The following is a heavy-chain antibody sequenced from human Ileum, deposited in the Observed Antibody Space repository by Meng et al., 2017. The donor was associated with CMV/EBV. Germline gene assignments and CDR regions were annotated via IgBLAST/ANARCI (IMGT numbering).Heavy chain of an antibody. CDR3: AGGAITGTTEVPFDY. CDR2: IYTSEST. CDR1: GGSISSCSYY. Sequence: VPLEDPAPGLVKPGQTLDLPCTVSGGSISSCSYYWSWIRQPAGKGLEWIGLIYTSESTNYNPSLKSRVTISVDTSKNQFSLKLSSVTATDTAVYYCAGGAITGTTEVPFDYWGQGTLVTVSS. J-gene: IGHJ4*02. V-gene: IGHV4-61*02. D-gene: IGHD1-20*01.